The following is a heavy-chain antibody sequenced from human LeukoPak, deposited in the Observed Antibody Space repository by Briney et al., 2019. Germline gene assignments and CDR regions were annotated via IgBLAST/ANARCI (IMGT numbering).Heavy chain of an antibody. J-gene: IGHJ4*02. CDR2: IYPGESDT. V-gene: IGHV5-51*03. Sequence: GESLKISCKGSGYSFTSYWIGWVRQMPGKGLDWMGIIYPGESDTRYSPSFQGQVTISADKSISTAYLQWSSLKASDTAMYFCARRASSWWLDYWGQGTLVTLSS. CDR1: GYSFTSYW. D-gene: IGHD6-13*01. CDR3: ARRASSWWLDY.